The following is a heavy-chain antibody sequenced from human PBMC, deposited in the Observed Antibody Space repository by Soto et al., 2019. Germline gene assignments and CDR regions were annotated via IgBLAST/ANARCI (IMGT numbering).Heavy chain of an antibody. V-gene: IGHV1-24*01. Sequence: ASVKVSCKVSGYTLTELSMHWVRQAPGKGREWMGGFHPEDGETIYAQKFQGRVTMTEDTSTDTAYMELSSLRPEDTAMYYCATPRTHIPAARPSFYYYGMDVWGQGTTVTVSS. CDR2: FHPEDGET. CDR3: ATPRTHIPAARPSFYYYGMDV. D-gene: IGHD6-6*01. J-gene: IGHJ6*02. CDR1: GYTLTELS.